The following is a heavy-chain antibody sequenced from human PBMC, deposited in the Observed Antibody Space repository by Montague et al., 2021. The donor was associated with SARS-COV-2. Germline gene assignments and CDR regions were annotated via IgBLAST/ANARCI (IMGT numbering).Heavy chain of an antibody. CDR2: INHSGST. J-gene: IGHJ5*02. CDR3: ARERYSFSLTRGSTWFDP. Sequence: SETLSLTCAVYGGSFSGHYRSWIRQPPGKGLEWIGEINHSGSTNYNPSLKSRVTISVDTSKNQFSLKLSSVTAADTAVYYCARERYSFSLTRGSTWFDPWGQGTLVTVSS. D-gene: IGHD3-9*01. V-gene: IGHV4-34*01. CDR1: GGSFSGHY.